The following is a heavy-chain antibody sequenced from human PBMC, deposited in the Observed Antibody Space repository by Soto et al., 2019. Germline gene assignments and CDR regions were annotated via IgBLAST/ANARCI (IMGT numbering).Heavy chain of an antibody. D-gene: IGHD1-1*01. CDR1: GFTFSSYS. V-gene: IGHV3-48*02. CDR2: ISSSSSTI. Sequence: GGSLRLSCAASGFTFSSYSMNWVRQAPGKGLEWVSYISSSSSTIYYADSVKGRFTISRDNAKNSLYLQMSSLRDEDTAVYYCARAGYNWNDYYYYGMDVWGQGTTVTVSS. CDR3: ARAGYNWNDYYYYGMDV. J-gene: IGHJ6*02.